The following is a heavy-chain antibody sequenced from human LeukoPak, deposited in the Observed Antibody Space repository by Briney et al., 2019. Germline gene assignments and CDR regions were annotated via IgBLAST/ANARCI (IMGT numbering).Heavy chain of an antibody. CDR1: GFTVSSNY. Sequence: PGGSLRLSCAASGFTVSSNYMSWVRQAPGKGLEWVSVIYSGGSTYYADSVKGRFTISRDNSKNTLYLQMNSLRAEDTAVYYCARVEMATMGPVEDYWGQGTLVTVSS. J-gene: IGHJ4*02. V-gene: IGHV3-66*01. CDR2: IYSGGST. CDR3: ARVEMATMGPVEDY. D-gene: IGHD5-24*01.